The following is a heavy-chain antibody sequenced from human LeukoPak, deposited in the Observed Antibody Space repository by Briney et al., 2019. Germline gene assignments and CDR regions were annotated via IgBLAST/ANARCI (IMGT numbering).Heavy chain of an antibody. D-gene: IGHD1/OR15-1a*01. CDR2: IHYSGST. CDR3: ARHINKRFDY. J-gene: IGHJ4*02. CDR1: GGSISGYF. Sequence: SETLSLTCSVSGGSISGYFWSWIRQPPGKGLEWIGNIHYSGSTTYASSLKSRVTMSLDTSKNQFSLSLSSVTAADTAVYYCARHINKRFDYWGQGTLVTVSS. V-gene: IGHV4-59*08.